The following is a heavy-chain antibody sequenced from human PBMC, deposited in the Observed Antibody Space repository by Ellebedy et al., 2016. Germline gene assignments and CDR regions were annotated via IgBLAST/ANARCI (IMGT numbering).Heavy chain of an antibody. CDR1: GFTFSSYA. CDR2: ISYDGSNK. V-gene: IGHV3-30-3*01. J-gene: IGHJ4*02. Sequence: GGSLRLSCAASGFTFSSYAMHWVRQAPGKGLEWVAVISYDGSNKYYADSVKGRFTISRDNSKNTLYLQMNSLRAEDTAVYYCASGLYDILTGYSPFDYWGQGTLVTVSS. CDR3: ASGLYDILTGYSPFDY. D-gene: IGHD3-9*01.